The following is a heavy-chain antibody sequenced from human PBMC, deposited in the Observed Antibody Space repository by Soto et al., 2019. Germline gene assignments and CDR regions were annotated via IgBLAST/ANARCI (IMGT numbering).Heavy chain of an antibody. CDR2: INPNSGGT. Sequence: ASVKVSCKASGYTFTGYYMHWVRQAPGQGLEWMGWINPNSGGTNYPQRFQGRVTINADESTNTAYMQLSSLRSEDTAVYFCAVGFKLDYYSLDVWGQGTTVTVS. CDR3: AVGFKLDYYSLDV. J-gene: IGHJ6*02. D-gene: IGHD3-10*01. V-gene: IGHV1-2*02. CDR1: GYTFTGYY.